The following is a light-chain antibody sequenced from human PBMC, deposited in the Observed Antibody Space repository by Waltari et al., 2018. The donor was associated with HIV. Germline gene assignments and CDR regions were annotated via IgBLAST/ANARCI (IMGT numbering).Light chain of an antibody. CDR3: QSYDSGLSVV. Sequence: QSVLTQPPSVSGAPGQRVTISCTGNSSNIGAGFEVHWYQQVAETAPKLLIYGDTNRPSGVPDRFSGSKSGTSASLAITGLQAEDEADYYCQSYDSGLSVVFGGGTKLTVL. CDR2: GDT. J-gene: IGLJ3*02. V-gene: IGLV1-40*01. CDR1: SSNIGAGFE.